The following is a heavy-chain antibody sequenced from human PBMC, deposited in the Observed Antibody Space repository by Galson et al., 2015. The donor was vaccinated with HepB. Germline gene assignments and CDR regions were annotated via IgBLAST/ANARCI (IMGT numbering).Heavy chain of an antibody. CDR3: ARVGSFSGPYAFDI. Sequence: CAISGDSVSSNSAAWNWIRQSPSRGLEWLGRTYYRSKWYNDYAVSVKSRITINPDTSKNQFSLQLNSVTPEDTAVYYCARVGSFSGPYAFDIWGQGTMVTVSS. J-gene: IGHJ3*02. CDR1: GDSVSSNSAA. CDR2: TYYRSKWYN. V-gene: IGHV6-1*01.